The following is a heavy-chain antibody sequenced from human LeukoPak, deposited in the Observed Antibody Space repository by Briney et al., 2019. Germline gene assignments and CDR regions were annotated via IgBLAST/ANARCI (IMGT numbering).Heavy chain of an antibody. D-gene: IGHD6-19*01. CDR3: AAVIAVAGREGDY. CDR1: GYTFTGYY. V-gene: IGHV1-46*01. J-gene: IGHJ4*02. Sequence: ASVKVSCKASGYTFTGYYMHWVRQAPGRGLEWMGIINPSGGNTSYAQKFQGRVTMTRDTSTSTVYMELSSLRSEDTAVYYCAAVIAVAGREGDYWGQGTLVTVSS. CDR2: INPSGGNT.